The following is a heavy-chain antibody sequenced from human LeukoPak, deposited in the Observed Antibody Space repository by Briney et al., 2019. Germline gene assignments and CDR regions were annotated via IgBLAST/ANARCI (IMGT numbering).Heavy chain of an antibody. V-gene: IGHV4-39*01. CDR2: IYYSGST. D-gene: IGHD3-22*01. CDR1: GGSFTNYY. Sequence: SETLSLTCTVSGGSFTNYYWGWIRQPPGTGLEWIGSIYYSGSTYYNPSLKSRVTISVDTSKNQFSLKLSSVTAADTAVYYCALYYYDSSGYYGDAFDIWGQGTMVTVSS. J-gene: IGHJ3*02. CDR3: ALYYYDSSGYYGDAFDI.